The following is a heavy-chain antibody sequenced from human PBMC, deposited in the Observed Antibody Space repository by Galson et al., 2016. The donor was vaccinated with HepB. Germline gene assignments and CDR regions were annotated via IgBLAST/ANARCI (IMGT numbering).Heavy chain of an antibody. Sequence: SLRLSCAASGFTFSSFSMNWVRQAPEKGLEWVSYISSSSGVLYYADSVKGRFTISRDNAKNSLYLQMNSLRDEDTAVYYCARDLHSGAYTFDYWGQGTLVTVSS. J-gene: IGHJ4*02. V-gene: IGHV3-48*02. CDR3: ARDLHSGAYTFDY. CDR2: ISSSSGVL. D-gene: IGHD1-26*01. CDR1: GFTFSSFS.